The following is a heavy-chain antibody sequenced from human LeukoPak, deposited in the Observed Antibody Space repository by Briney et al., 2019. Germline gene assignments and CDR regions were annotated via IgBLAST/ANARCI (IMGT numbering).Heavy chain of an antibody. Sequence: SETLSLTCTVSGGSISNYYWSWIRQPPGKGLEWIGYIYYSGSTNYNPSLKSRVTISVDTSKNQFSLKLSSVTAADTAVYYCAREGQYCSSTSCPDFDLWGRGTLVTVSS. V-gene: IGHV4-59*01. CDR3: AREGQYCSSTSCPDFDL. J-gene: IGHJ2*01. D-gene: IGHD2-2*01. CDR1: GGSISNYY. CDR2: IYYSGST.